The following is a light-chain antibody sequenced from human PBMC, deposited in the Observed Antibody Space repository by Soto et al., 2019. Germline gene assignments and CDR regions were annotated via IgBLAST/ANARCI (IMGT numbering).Light chain of an antibody. J-gene: IGKJ1*01. Sequence: EIVLTQSPGTLSLSPGERATLSCRAGQSVSSNYLAWYQQKPGQAPRLLIYGASTRATGIPDRFSGSGSGTDFTLTISRLEPEDSAVYYCQQYGSSPTWTFGQGTKVDIK. CDR2: GAS. CDR3: QQYGSSPTWT. CDR1: QSVSSNY. V-gene: IGKV3-20*01.